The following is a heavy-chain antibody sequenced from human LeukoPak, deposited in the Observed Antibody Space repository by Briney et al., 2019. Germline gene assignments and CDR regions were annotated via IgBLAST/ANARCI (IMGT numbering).Heavy chain of an antibody. D-gene: IGHD3-10*01. CDR2: ISGTGYNT. CDR1: GFTFRNCA. CDR3: AKHGSGSLSYFDY. J-gene: IGHJ4*02. V-gene: IGHV3-23*01. Sequence: GGSLRLSCAASGFTFRNCAMSWVRQAPGKGLEWVSGISGTGYNTYYADSVKGRFTISRDNSKNTLYLQMNSLGAEDTAVYYCAKHGSGSLSYFDYWGQRTLVTVSS.